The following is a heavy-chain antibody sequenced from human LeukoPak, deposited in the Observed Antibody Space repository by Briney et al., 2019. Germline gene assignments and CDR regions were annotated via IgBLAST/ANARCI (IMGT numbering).Heavy chain of an antibody. J-gene: IGHJ4*02. CDR1: GFTFSSYA. Sequence: GGSLRLSCAASGFTFSSYAMSWVRQAPGKGLEWVSAISGSGGSTYYADSVKGRFTISRDNSKNTLYLQMNSLRAEGTDVYYCAKVSSKSELVNYFDYWGQGTLVTVSS. CDR2: ISGSGGST. V-gene: IGHV3-23*01. CDR3: AKVSSKSELVNYFDY. D-gene: IGHD1-26*01.